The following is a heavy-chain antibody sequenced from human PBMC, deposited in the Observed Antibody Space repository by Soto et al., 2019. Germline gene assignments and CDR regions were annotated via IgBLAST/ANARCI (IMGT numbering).Heavy chain of an antibody. Sequence: QVQLVQSGAEVKKPGSSVKVSCKASGGIFSTYAISWLRQAPGQGLEWMGGIIPLFGTPNYAQRFQGRVTITADESTSTAYMERSRLRSEDTAVYYCARDRDDYCSGNYYNRIDFWGQGTLVTVSS. CDR2: IIPLFGTP. J-gene: IGHJ4*02. CDR3: ARDRDDYCSGNYYNRIDF. V-gene: IGHV1-69*01. CDR1: GGIFSTYA. D-gene: IGHD3-10*01.